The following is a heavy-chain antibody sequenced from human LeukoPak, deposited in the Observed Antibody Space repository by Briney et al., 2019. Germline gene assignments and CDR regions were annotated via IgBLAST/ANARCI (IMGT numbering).Heavy chain of an antibody. D-gene: IGHD5/OR15-5a*01. CDR3: ARVISDCANFNCFKGYFDY. V-gene: IGHV1-3*01. CDR1: GYTFTNYA. Sequence: GASVKVSCKASGYTFTNYAIHWVRQAPGQSLERMGWINAGNGNTKYSQKFQARVTITRDTSANTAYMELSSLGSEDTTIYYCARVISDCANFNCFKGYFDYWGQGTPVTVSS. CDR2: INAGNGNT. J-gene: IGHJ4*01.